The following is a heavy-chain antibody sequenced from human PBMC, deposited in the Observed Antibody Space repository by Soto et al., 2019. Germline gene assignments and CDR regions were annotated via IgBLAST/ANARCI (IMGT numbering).Heavy chain of an antibody. CDR1: GFTFSSYA. V-gene: IGHV3-21*06. Sequence: GGSLRLSCAASGFTFSSYAMNWVRQAPGKGLEWVSSISSSSSYIYYADSVKGRFTISRDNAKNSLYLQMNSLRAEDTAVYYCARVGVSAVVGANDYRGEANIVT. CDR3: ARVGVSAVVGANDY. CDR2: ISSSSSYI. J-gene: IGHJ4*02. D-gene: IGHD2-15*01.